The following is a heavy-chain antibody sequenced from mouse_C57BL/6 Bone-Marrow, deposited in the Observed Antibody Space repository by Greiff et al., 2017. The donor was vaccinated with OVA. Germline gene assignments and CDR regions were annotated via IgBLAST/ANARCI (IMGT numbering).Heavy chain of an antibody. CDR2: ISNGGGST. CDR3: ARRGYYYGSSYEFAY. CDR1: GFTFSDYY. V-gene: IGHV5-12*01. Sequence: EVQRVESGGGLVQPGGSLKLSCAASGFTFSDYYMYWVRQTPEKRLEWVAYISNGGGSTYYPDTVKGRFTISRDNAKNTLYLQMSRLKSEDTAMYYCARRGYYYGSSYEFAYWGQGTLVTVSA. D-gene: IGHD1-1*01. J-gene: IGHJ3*01.